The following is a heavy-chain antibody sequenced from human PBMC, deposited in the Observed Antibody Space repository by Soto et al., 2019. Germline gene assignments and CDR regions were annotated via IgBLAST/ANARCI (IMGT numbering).Heavy chain of an antibody. J-gene: IGHJ6*02. D-gene: IGHD3-16*01. Sequence: QVQLVQSGAEVKKPGSSVKVSCKASGGTFSSYAISWVRQAPGQGLEWVGGIIPIFGTANYAQKFQSRVTITADESTSTAYMELSSLRSENTGVYYCSRGLIDAVTDLGLCGMDVWGQGTTVTVSS. CDR3: SRGLIDAVTDLGLCGMDV. CDR2: IIPIFGTA. CDR1: GGTFSSYA. V-gene: IGHV1-69*01.